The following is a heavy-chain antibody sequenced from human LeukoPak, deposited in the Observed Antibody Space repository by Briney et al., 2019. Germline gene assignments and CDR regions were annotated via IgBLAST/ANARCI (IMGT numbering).Heavy chain of an antibody. V-gene: IGHV4-38-2*02. CDR3: ARYYYDNSGSLYAFDI. D-gene: IGHD3-22*01. CDR2: IYHSGST. Sequence: PSETLSLTCTVSGYSISSGYYWGWIRQPPGKGLEWIGSIYHSGSTNYNPSLKSRVTISVDTSKNQFSLKLSSVTAADTAVYYCARYYYDNSGSLYAFDIWGQGTMVTVSS. CDR1: GYSISSGYY. J-gene: IGHJ3*02.